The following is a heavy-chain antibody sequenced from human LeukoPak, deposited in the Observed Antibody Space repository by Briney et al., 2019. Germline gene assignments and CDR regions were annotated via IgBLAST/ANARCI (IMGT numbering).Heavy chain of an antibody. Sequence: SETLSLTCTVSGGSISSYYWSWIRQPPGKGLEWIGYIYYSGSTNYNPSLKSRVTISVDTSKNQFSLKLSSVTAADTAVYYCARASSISWPYFDYWGQGTLVTVSS. CDR1: GGSISSYY. D-gene: IGHD6-13*01. CDR2: IYYSGST. V-gene: IGHV4-59*01. CDR3: ARASSISWPYFDY. J-gene: IGHJ4*02.